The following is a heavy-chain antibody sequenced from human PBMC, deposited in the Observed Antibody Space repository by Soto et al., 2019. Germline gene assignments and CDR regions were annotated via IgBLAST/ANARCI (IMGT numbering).Heavy chain of an antibody. Sequence: QVQLQQWGAGLLKPSETLSLTCAVYGGSFSGYYWSWIRQPPGKGLEWIGEINHSGSTNYNPSLKSRVTRSVDTSKNQFSLKLSSVTAADTAVYYCASLTRGARDYWGQGTLVTVSS. J-gene: IGHJ4*02. V-gene: IGHV4-34*01. D-gene: IGHD7-27*01. CDR2: INHSGST. CDR3: ASLTRGARDY. CDR1: GGSFSGYY.